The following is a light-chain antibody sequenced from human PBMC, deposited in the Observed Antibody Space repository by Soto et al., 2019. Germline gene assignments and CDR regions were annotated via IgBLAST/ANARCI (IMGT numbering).Light chain of an antibody. CDR2: DAS. CDR3: QQYSSYST. CDR1: QSISNW. V-gene: IGKV1-5*01. Sequence: DIQMTQSPSTLSASVGDRVTITCRASQSISNWVAWYQQKPGKVPELLIYDASRLQSGVPLRVSGSGSGTEFTLTISRLLPDDFAAYECQQYSSYSTCGQGTKVEI. J-gene: IGKJ1*01.